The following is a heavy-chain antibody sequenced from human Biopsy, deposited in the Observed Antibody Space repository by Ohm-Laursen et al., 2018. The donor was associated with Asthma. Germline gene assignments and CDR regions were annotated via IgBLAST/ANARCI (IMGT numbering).Heavy chain of an antibody. V-gene: IGHV3-7*01. Sequence: SLRLSCTAFGFTFRSYWMSWVRQAPGKGLEWVANIKEDGSEKYYVDSVKGRFTISRDNAKNSLYLQMNSLRAEDTAVYYCARKARHGDYDFDYWGQGTLVTVSS. J-gene: IGHJ4*02. CDR2: IKEDGSEK. CDR1: GFTFRSYW. D-gene: IGHD4-17*01. CDR3: ARKARHGDYDFDY.